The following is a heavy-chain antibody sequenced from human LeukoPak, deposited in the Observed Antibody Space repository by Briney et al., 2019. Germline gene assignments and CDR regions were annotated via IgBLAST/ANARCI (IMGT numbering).Heavy chain of an antibody. CDR2: ASGADGNK. CDR3: AKDRSLYGGPLYFAL. V-gene: IGHV3-23*01. CDR1: GFTFSSYS. Sequence: GGSLRLSCVGSGFTFSSYSMSWVRQAPGKGLEWVSSASGADGNKYYSESVKGRFTVSRDNSKNTLYLHMNTLSAEDTALYFCAKDRSLYGGPLYFALWGPGGLVTGSS. J-gene: IGHJ2*01. D-gene: IGHD2-8*01.